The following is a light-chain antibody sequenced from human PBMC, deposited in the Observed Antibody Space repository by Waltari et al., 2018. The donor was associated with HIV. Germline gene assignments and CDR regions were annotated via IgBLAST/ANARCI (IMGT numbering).Light chain of an antibody. V-gene: IGLV1-44*01. CDR2: NNN. J-gene: IGLJ3*02. CDR3: AAWADSLNGPV. CDR1: NSNIRSNT. Sequence: QSVLIQPPSASGTPGQRVSISCSGSNSNIRSNTVTWYQYIPGTAPKLLIYNNNQRPSGVPDRFSGSKSGTSASLAISGLQSEDEADYFCAAWADSLNGPVFGGGTKLTVL.